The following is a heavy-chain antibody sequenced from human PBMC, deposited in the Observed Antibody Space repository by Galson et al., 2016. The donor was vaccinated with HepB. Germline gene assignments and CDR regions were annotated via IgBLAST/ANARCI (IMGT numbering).Heavy chain of an antibody. J-gene: IGHJ4*02. V-gene: IGHV4-31*03. CDR3: TSGLVRGVISF. D-gene: IGHD3-10*01. CDR1: GGSISSGGYY. CDR2: ILYSGSS. Sequence: TLFLTCSVSGGSISSGGYYWSWIRQHPGKGLEWIGYILYSGSSYYNPSLKSRVTISVDTSKNQFSLKLSSVTAADTAVYHCTSGLVRGVISFWGQGFLVSVSS.